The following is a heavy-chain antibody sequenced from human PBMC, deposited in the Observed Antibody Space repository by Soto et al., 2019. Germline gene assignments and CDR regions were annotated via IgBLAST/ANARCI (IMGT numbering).Heavy chain of an antibody. V-gene: IGHV4-31*03. CDR1: GGSISSGGYY. CDR2: IYYSGTT. D-gene: IGHD3-16*01. CDR3: ARTFGGAPPFDY. J-gene: IGHJ4*02. Sequence: QVQLQESGPGLVKPSQTLSLTCTVSGGSISSGGYYWSWIRQHPGKGLEWIGYIYYSGTTYYNPSLKRRLTISVDTSKYQFSLKLRSVTAADTAMYYCARTFGGAPPFDYWGQGTLVTVSS.